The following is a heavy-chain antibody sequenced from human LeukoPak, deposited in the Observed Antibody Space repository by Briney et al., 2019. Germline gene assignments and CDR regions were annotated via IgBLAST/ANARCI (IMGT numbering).Heavy chain of an antibody. Sequence: GGSLRLSCAASGFTFSSYSMNWVRQAPGKGLEWVSSISSSSSYIYYADSVKGRFTISRDNAKDSLYLQMNSLRAEDTAVYYCARGSWWAAAGTGDYWGQGTLVTVSS. J-gene: IGHJ4*02. D-gene: IGHD6-13*01. CDR3: ARGSWWAAAGTGDY. V-gene: IGHV3-21*01. CDR2: ISSSSSYI. CDR1: GFTFSSYS.